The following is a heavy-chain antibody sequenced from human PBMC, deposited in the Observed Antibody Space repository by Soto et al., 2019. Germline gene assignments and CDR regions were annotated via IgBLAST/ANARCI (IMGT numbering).Heavy chain of an antibody. Sequence: LSCAASGFTFSSYAMHWVRQAPGKGLEWVAVISYDGSNKYYADSVKGRLTISRDNSKNTLYLQMNSLRAEDTAVYYCARDRGAIVVVAATYGMDVWGHGTTVTVSS. D-gene: IGHD2-15*01. J-gene: IGHJ6*02. CDR1: GFTFSSYA. CDR2: ISYDGSNK. CDR3: ARDRGAIVVVAATYGMDV. V-gene: IGHV3-30-3*01.